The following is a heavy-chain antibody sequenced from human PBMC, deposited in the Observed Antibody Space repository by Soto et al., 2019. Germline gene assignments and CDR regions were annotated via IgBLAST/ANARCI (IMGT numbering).Heavy chain of an antibody. CDR2: ISGSGGST. CDR3: AKAGTPMVTFYYYGMDV. CDR1: GFTFSSYA. V-gene: IGHV3-23*01. J-gene: IGHJ6*02. D-gene: IGHD5-18*01. Sequence: EVQLLESGGGLVQPGGSLRLSCAASGFTFSSYAMSWVRQAPGKGLEWVSGISGSGGSTYYADSVKGRFTISRDNAKNTLYLQMNSLRAEDTAVYYCAKAGTPMVTFYYYGMDVWGQGTMVTVSS.